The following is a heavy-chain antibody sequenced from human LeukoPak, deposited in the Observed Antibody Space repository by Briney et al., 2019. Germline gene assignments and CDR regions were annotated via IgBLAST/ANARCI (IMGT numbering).Heavy chain of an antibody. CDR2: ISYDGSNE. J-gene: IGHJ4*02. Sequence: PGGSLRLSCAASGFTFISYAMHWVRQAPGKGLEWVAVISYDGSNEYYADSVKGRFTISRDNSQNTLYLQMNSLRAEDTAVYYCARDLYGYSGYEGQYYFDFWGQGTLVTVSS. CDR1: GFTFISYA. D-gene: IGHD5-12*01. V-gene: IGHV3-30*04. CDR3: ARDLYGYSGYEGQYYFDF.